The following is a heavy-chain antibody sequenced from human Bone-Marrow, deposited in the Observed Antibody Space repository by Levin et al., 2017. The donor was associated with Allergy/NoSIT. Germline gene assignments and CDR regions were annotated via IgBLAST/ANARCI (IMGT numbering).Heavy chain of an antibody. CDR2: IDWDGGK. D-gene: IGHD6-13*01. CDR1: GFSLNLVGMC. J-gene: IGHJ3*01. CDR3: ARVVVGGYSTTWAVHDAFDV. Sequence: SGPTLVKPTQTVTLTCTVSGFSLNLVGMCVSWIRQPPGKALEWLARIDWDGGKYYNTSLKTRLTISKDTSKRQVVLTMTNMDPVDTATYHCARVVVGGYSTTWAVHDAFDVWGRGTMVTVSS. V-gene: IGHV2-70*11.